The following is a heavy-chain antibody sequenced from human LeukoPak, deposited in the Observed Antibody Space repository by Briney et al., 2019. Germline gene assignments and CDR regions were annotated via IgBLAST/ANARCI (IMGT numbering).Heavy chain of an antibody. CDR1: GFTFSSYS. CDR2: ISSSSSYI. Sequence: PGGSLRLSCAASGFTFSSYSMNWVRQAPGKGLEWVSSISSSSSYIYYADSVKGRFTISRDNAKNSLYLQMNSLRAEDTAVYYCARDVRQDSSGYYYIYWGQGTLVTVSS. CDR3: ARDVRQDSSGYYYIY. V-gene: IGHV3-21*01. J-gene: IGHJ4*02. D-gene: IGHD3-22*01.